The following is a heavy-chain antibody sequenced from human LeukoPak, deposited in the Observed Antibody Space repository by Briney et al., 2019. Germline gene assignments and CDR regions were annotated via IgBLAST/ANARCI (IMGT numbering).Heavy chain of an antibody. J-gene: IGHJ4*02. V-gene: IGHV3-7*01. CDR3: ARDYGYAGFDY. Sequence: PGGSLRLSCAGSGFAFSYFWMSWVRQAPGKVLEWVANIKEDGSEKYYVESVRGRFTVSRDNAKNSLYLQMNSLRAEDTAVYYCARDYGYAGFDYWGQGTLVTVSS. CDR1: GFAFSYFW. D-gene: IGHD5-12*01. CDR2: IKEDGSEK.